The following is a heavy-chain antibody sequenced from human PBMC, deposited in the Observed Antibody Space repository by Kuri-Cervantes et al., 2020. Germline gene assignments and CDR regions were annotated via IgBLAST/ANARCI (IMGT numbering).Heavy chain of an antibody. V-gene: IGHV1-46*01. J-gene: IGHJ6*02. CDR1: GYTFTSYY. CDR2: INPSGGST. D-gene: IGHD6-25*01. CDR3: ARDQGIAADYGMDV. Sequence: ASVKVSCKASGYTFTSYYMHWVRQAPGQGLEWMGIINPSGGSTSYAQKFQGRVTMTGDTSISTAYMELSRLRSDDTAVYYCARDQGIAADYGMDVWGQGTTVTVSS.